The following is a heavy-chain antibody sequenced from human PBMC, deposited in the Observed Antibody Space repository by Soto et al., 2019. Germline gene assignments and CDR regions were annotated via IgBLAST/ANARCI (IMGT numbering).Heavy chain of an antibody. CDR1: GGSISSYY. CDR2: IYYSGST. D-gene: IGHD3-3*01. CDR3: ARVYDFWSGYPQYYFDY. Sequence: SETLSLTCTVSGGSISSYYWSWIRQPPGKGLEWIGYIYYSGSTNYNPSLKSRVTISVDTSKNQFSLKLSSVTAADTAVYYCARVYDFWSGYPQYYFDYWGQGTLVTVSS. V-gene: IGHV4-59*01. J-gene: IGHJ4*02.